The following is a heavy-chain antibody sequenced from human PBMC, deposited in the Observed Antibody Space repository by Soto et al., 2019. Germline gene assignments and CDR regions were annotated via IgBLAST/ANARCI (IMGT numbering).Heavy chain of an antibody. V-gene: IGHV4-59*01. CDR3: ARARRNIAARPFNPFRDNWFDP. J-gene: IGHJ5*02. CDR1: GGSISSYY. CDR2: IYYSGST. Sequence: SQTLSLTCTVSGGSISSYYWSWIRQPPGKGLEWIGYIYYSGSTNYNPSLKSRVTISVDTSKNQFSLKLSSVTAADTAVYYCARARRNIAARPFNPFRDNWFDPWGQGTLVTVSS. D-gene: IGHD6-6*01.